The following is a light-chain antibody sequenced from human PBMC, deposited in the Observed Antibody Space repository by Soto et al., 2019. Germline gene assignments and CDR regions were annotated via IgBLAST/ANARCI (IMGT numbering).Light chain of an antibody. CDR1: QSVCSK. V-gene: IGKV3-15*01. Sequence: EVVMTQSPATLSVSPGERATLSCRASQSVCSKLAWYQQKPGQAPRLLIFDAFTRATGIPARFSGSGSGTEFTLFISSLQSEDFAVYYCQQYNNWPPLTFGGGTKVEI. CDR2: DAF. CDR3: QQYNNWPPLT. J-gene: IGKJ4*01.